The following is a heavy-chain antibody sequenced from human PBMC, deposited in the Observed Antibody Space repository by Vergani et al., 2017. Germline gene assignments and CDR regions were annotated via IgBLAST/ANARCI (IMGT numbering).Heavy chain of an antibody. CDR1: GFTFSSYG. J-gene: IGHJ6*03. CDR2: IRYDGSNK. D-gene: IGHD3-10*01. V-gene: IGHV3-30*02. Sequence: QVQLVESGGGVVQPGGSLRLSCAASGFTFSSYGMHWVRQAPGKGLEWVAFIRYDGSNKYYADSVKGRFTISRDNSKNTLYLQMNSLRAEDTAVYYCAKTPDITMVRGVGVYYYYYYMDVWGKGTTVTVSS. CDR3: AKTPDITMVRGVGVYYYYYYMDV.